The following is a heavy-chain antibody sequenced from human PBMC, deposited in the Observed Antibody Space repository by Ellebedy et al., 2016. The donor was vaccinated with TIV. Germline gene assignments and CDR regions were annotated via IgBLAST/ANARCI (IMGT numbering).Heavy chain of an antibody. CDR1: GVSFSGSY. V-gene: IGHV4-34*01. CDR2: INHSVGT. D-gene: IGHD2/OR15-2a*01. J-gene: IGHJ4*02. Sequence: PSETLSLTCAVYGVSFSGSYWSWIRRPPGKGLEWIGEINHSVGTNSNPSLKSRVTISLDTSKNQFSLKLTSVSAADTADYFCARGLGGGEYFDFWGQGTPVTVSS. CDR3: ARGLGGGEYFDF.